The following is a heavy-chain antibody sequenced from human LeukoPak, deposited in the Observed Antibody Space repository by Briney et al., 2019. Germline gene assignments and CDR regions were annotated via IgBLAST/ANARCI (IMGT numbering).Heavy chain of an antibody. CDR2: INPNSGGT. J-gene: IGHJ3*02. CDR1: GYTFTGYY. CDR3: ARADAFDI. Sequence: GASVKVSCTASGYTFTGYYIHWMRQASGQGPEWMGRINPNSGGTNYAQKFQGRVTMARDTSISTAYMELSRLTSDDTATYYCARADAFDIWGQGTMVTVSS. V-gene: IGHV1-2*06.